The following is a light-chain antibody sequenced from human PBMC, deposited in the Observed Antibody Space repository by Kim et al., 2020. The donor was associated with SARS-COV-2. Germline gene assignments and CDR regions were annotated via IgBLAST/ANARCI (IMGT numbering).Light chain of an antibody. CDR2: QDS. Sequence: VSPGQTASITCSGDKLGDKYACWYQQKPGQPPVLVIYQDSKRPSGIPERFSGSNSGNTATLTISGTQAIDEADYYCQAWDSSTRVVFGGGTQLTVL. CDR1: KLGDKY. V-gene: IGLV3-1*01. CDR3: QAWDSSTRVV. J-gene: IGLJ2*01.